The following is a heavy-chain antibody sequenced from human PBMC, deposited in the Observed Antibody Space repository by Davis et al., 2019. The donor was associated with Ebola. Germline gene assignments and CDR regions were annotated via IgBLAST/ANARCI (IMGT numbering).Heavy chain of an antibody. CDR2: ISYDGSNK. Sequence: GGSLRLSCAVSGFTFSHYGMHWVRQAPGKGLEWVAVISYDGSNKYYADSVKGRFTISRDNSKNTLYLQMNSLRAEDTAVYYCARLAGSTSCWGQGTLVTVSS. CDR1: GFTFSHYG. V-gene: IGHV3-30*03. J-gene: IGHJ4*02. CDR3: ARLAGSTSC. D-gene: IGHD2-2*01.